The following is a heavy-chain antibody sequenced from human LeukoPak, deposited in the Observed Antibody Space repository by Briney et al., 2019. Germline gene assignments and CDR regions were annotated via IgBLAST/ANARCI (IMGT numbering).Heavy chain of an antibody. V-gene: IGHV4-4*07. Sequence: PSETLSLTRTVSGGSISSYYWSWIRQPARKGLEWIGRIYISGSTNYNPSLKSRVTMSLDTSKNHFSLKLSSVTAADTAVYYCARDQARGNGWDFDYWGQGTLVTVSS. CDR1: GGSISSYY. D-gene: IGHD6-19*01. J-gene: IGHJ4*02. CDR3: ARDQARGNGWDFDY. CDR2: IYISGST.